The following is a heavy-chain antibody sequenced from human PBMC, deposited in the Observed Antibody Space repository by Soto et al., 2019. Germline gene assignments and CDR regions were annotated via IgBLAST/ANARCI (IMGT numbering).Heavy chain of an antibody. CDR1: GFTFSSYG. J-gene: IGHJ4*02. CDR3: AKEGSGYFGYFDY. CDR2: ISYDGSNK. D-gene: IGHD3-22*01. V-gene: IGHV3-30*18. Sequence: QVQLVESGGGVVQPGRSLRLSCAASGFTFSSYGMHWGRQAPGKGLEWVAVISYDGSNKYYADSVKGRFTISRDNSKNTLYLKMNSLRAEDTAVYYCAKEGSGYFGYFDYWGQGTLVTVSA.